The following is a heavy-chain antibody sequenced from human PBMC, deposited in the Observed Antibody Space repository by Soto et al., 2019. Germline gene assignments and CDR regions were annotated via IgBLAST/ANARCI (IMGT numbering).Heavy chain of an antibody. D-gene: IGHD3-10*01. CDR1: GGSITNYY. J-gene: IGHJ4*02. V-gene: IGHV4-59*01. CDR2: IYYSGNT. CDR3: ARVSAGIDY. Sequence: PLETLSLTCTVSGGSITNYYWSWIRQPPGKGLEWIGYIYYSGNTNYNPSLKSRITISVDTSKNQFSLNLNSVTAADTAVYYCARVSAGIDYWGQGTLGTVSS.